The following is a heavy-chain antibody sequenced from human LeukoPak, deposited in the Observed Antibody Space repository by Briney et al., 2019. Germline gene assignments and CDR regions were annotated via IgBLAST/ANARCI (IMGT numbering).Heavy chain of an antibody. J-gene: IGHJ4*02. Sequence: GGSLRLSCAASGFTFSSYWMSWVRQAPGKGLEWVANIKKDGSEKSYVDSVKGRFTISRDNAKSLLYLQMDSLRGEDTAVYYCARDPPIGGGGHCWGQGNLVTVSS. CDR3: ARDPPIGGGGHC. D-gene: IGHD2-21*01. V-gene: IGHV3-7*01. CDR2: IKKDGSEK. CDR1: GFTFSSYW.